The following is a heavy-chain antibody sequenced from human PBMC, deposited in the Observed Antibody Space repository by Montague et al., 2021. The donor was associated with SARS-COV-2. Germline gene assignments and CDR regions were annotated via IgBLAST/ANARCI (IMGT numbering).Heavy chain of an antibody. J-gene: IGHJ6*02. CDR3: ARGLEFRGSSYQYYSGLDV. D-gene: IGHD6-6*01. CDR1: GISGSSNY. Sequence: SLRLSCAASGISGSSNYMTWVRQAPGKGLEWVSVIYSGGTTQYADSGKGRFTTSRDTSKNTVYLQMSSLRAEDTALYYCARGLEFRGSSYQYYSGLDVWGQGTTVTVS. V-gene: IGHV3-53*01. CDR2: IYSGGTT.